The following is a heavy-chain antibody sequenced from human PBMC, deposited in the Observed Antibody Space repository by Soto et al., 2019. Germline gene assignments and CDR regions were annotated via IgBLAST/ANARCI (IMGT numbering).Heavy chain of an antibody. D-gene: IGHD3-22*01. CDR1: GYIFANYY. V-gene: IGHV1-46*01. J-gene: IGHJ5*02. CDR2: ITRSGSGDGA. Sequence: ASVKVSCKASGYIFANYYIHWVRQAPGQGPEWMGIITRSGSGDGATYAQKFQGRVTMTRDTSTSTVYMELNSLRSEDTAVYYCARDANSRNWFDPWGQGTLVTVSS. CDR3: ARDANSRNWFDP.